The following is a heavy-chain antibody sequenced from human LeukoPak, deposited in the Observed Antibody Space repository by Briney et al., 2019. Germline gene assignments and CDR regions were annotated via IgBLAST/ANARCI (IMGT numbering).Heavy chain of an antibody. Sequence: PSGTLSLTCIVSGGSISIGSYYWGWIRQPPGKRLEWIGSIYYSGSTYYNPSLKSRVTISVDTSKNQFSLKLSSVTAPDTAVYYCARVGVGGIWFGELRYFDYWGQGALVTVSS. CDR1: GGSISIGSYY. CDR3: ARVGVGGIWFGELRYFDY. V-gene: IGHV4-39*07. J-gene: IGHJ4*02. D-gene: IGHD3-10*01. CDR2: IYYSGST.